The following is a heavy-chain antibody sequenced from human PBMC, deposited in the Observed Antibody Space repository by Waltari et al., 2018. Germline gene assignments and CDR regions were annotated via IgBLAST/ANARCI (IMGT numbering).Heavy chain of an antibody. J-gene: IGHJ6*02. CDR3: ARDKDSSWFVYYYYGMDV. CDR2: LWYDGRNK. D-gene: IGHD6-13*01. V-gene: IGHV3-33*01. CDR1: GFTFSSYG. Sequence: QVQLVESGGGVVQPGRSLRLSCAASGFTFSSYGMHWVRQAPGKGLEWVAVLWYDGRNKYYADSVKGRFTISRDNSKNTLYLQMNSLRAEDTAVYYCARDKDSSWFVYYYYGMDVWGQGTTVTVSS.